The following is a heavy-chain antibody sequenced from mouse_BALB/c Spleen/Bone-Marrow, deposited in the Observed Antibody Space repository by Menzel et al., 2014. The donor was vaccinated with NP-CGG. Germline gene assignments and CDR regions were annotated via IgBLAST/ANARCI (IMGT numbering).Heavy chain of an antibody. V-gene: IGHV1-9*01. D-gene: IGHD2-1*01. J-gene: IGHJ3*01. CDR1: GYTFSSYW. CDR3: ARNGNYPAWFAY. CDR2: ILPGSGST. Sequence: VQLQQSGAELMKPGASVKISCKATGYTFSSYWIEWVKQRPGHGLEWIGEILPGSGSTNYNEKFKGKATFTADTSSNTAYMQLSSLTSEDSAVYYYARNGNYPAWFAYWGQGTLVTVSA.